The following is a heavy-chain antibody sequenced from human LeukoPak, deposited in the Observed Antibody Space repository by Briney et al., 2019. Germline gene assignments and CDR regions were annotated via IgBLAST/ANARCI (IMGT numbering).Heavy chain of an antibody. V-gene: IGHV4-39*07. Sequence: SETLSLTCTVSGGSISSSSYYWGWIRQPPGKGLEWIGSIYYSGSTYYNPSLKSRVTISVDTSKNQFSLKLSSVTAADTAVYYCAREWRFGESLPGLDWPAPHNWFDPWGQGTLVTVSS. CDR1: GGSISSSSYY. CDR3: AREWRFGESLPGLDWPAPHNWFDP. CDR2: IYYSGST. J-gene: IGHJ5*02. D-gene: IGHD3-10*01.